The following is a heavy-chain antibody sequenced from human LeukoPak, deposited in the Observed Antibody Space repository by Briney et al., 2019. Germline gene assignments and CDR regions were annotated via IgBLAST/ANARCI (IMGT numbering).Heavy chain of an antibody. CDR1: GYTFTVYY. CDR3: AREEDGDYDIDY. J-gene: IGHJ4*02. CDR2: INPNSGGT. V-gene: IGHV1-2*02. Sequence: ASVTVSFKASGYTFTVYYMHWVRQAPGQGLEWMGWINPNSGGTNYAQKFQGRVTMTRDTSISTAYMELSRLRSDDTAVYYCAREEDGDYDIDYWGQGALVTVSS. D-gene: IGHD4-17*01.